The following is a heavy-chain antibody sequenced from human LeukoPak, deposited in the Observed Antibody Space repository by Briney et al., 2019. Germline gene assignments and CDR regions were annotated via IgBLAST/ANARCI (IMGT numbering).Heavy chain of an antibody. CDR1: GFTFSSYG. CDR3: AKGYGSGSYT. V-gene: IGHV3-30*02. CDR2: IRYDGGNK. D-gene: IGHD3-10*01. J-gene: IGHJ4*02. Sequence: GGSLRLSCAASGFTFSSYGMHWVRQAPGKGLEWVSFIRYDGGNKYYADSVKGRFTISRDNSKNTLYLQMNSLRAEDTAVYYCAKGYGSGSYTWGQGTLVAVSS.